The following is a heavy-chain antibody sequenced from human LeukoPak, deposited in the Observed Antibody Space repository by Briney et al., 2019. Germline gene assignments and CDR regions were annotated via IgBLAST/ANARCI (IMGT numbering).Heavy chain of an antibody. Sequence: ASVKVSCKASGYTFTSYGISWVRQAPGQGLEWMGWISAYNGNTNYAQKLQGRVTMTTGTSTSTAYMELRSLRSDDTAVYYCARRRRGRIAAAAVNWFDPWGQGTLVTVSS. CDR3: ARRRRGRIAAAAVNWFDP. CDR1: GYTFTSYG. J-gene: IGHJ5*02. D-gene: IGHD6-13*01. CDR2: ISAYNGNT. V-gene: IGHV1-18*01.